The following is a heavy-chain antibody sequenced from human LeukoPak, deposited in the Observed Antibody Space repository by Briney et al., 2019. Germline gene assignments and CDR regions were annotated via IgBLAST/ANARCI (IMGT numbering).Heavy chain of an antibody. CDR1: GFTFSYHW. Sequence: GSLRLSCAASGFTFSYHWMTWVRQAPGKGLEWVANIKNGGAVKNYVDSVKGRFTISRDNAKNPLYLQMNSLRAEDTAVYCRAKDSYSKGDFWGQGVLVTVSS. D-gene: IGHD6-13*01. CDR3: AKDSYSKGDF. V-gene: IGHV3-7*01. J-gene: IGHJ4*02. CDR2: IKNGGAVK.